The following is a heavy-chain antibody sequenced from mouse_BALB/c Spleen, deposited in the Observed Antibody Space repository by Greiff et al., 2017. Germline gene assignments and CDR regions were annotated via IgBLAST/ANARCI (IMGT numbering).Heavy chain of an antibody. CDR2: ISSGGSYT. CDR3: ASYGYDGVDY. V-gene: IGHV5-9-4*01. Sequence: EVQLVESGGGLVKPGGSLKLSCAASGFTFSSYAMSWVRQSPEKRLEWVAEISSGGSYTYYPDTVTGRFTISRDNAKNTLYLEMSSLRSEDTAMYYCASYGYDGVDYWGQGTSVTVSS. D-gene: IGHD2-2*01. J-gene: IGHJ4*01. CDR1: GFTFSSYA.